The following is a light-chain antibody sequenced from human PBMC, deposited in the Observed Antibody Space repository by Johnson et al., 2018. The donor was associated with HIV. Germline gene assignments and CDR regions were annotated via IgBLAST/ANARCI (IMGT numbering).Light chain of an antibody. Sequence: QSVLTQPPSVSAAPGQKVTISCSGSNSNIGNNYVSWYQQLPGTAPKLLIYDNNKRPSGIPDRFSGSKSCTSATLGITGLQTGDEADYYCETWDSSLSGYYVFGTGTKLTVL. CDR1: NSNIGNNY. J-gene: IGLJ1*01. V-gene: IGLV1-51*01. CDR2: DNN. CDR3: ETWDSSLSGYYV.